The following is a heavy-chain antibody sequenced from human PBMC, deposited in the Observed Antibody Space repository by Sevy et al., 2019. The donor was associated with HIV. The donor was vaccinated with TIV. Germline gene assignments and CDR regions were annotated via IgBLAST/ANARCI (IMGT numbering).Heavy chain of an antibody. Sequence: GGSLRLSCAASGFTFSSYGMHWVRQAPGKGLEWVAVISYDGSNKYYADSVKSRFTISRDNSKNTLYLQMNSLRAEDTAVYYCAKDPGTGDYWGQGTLVTVSS. CDR1: GFTFSSYG. CDR3: AKDPGTGDY. J-gene: IGHJ4*02. V-gene: IGHV3-30*18. CDR2: ISYDGSNK.